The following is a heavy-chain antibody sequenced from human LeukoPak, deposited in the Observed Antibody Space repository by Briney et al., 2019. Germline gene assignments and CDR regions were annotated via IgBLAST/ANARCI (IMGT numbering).Heavy chain of an antibody. CDR2: IRYDGTNR. V-gene: IGHV3-30*02. CDR3: AKSTIVGATVDAFDI. CDR1: GFTFSSYV. D-gene: IGHD1-26*01. J-gene: IGHJ3*02. Sequence: PGGSLRLFCAASGFTFSSYVMHWVRQAPGKGLEWVAFIRYDGTNRYYADSVKGRFTISRDNSKNTLYLQMNSLRAEDTAVYYCAKSTIVGATVDAFDIWGQGTMVTVSS.